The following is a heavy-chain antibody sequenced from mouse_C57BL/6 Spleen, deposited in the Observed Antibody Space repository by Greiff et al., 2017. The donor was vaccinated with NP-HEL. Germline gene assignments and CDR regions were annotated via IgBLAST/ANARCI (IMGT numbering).Heavy chain of an antibody. Sequence: VQLQQPGAELVRPGSSVKLSCKASGYTFTSYWMHWVKQRPIQGLEWIGNIDPSDSETHYNQKFKDKATLTVDKSSSTAYMQLSSLTSEDSAVYYCARWNYYGSSYVAYWGQGTLVTVSA. CDR1: GYTFTSYW. D-gene: IGHD1-1*01. J-gene: IGHJ3*01. CDR3: ARWNYYGSSYVAY. CDR2: IDPSDSET. V-gene: IGHV1-52*01.